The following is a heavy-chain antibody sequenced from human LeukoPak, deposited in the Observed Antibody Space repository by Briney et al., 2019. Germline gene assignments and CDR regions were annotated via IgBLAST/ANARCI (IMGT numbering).Heavy chain of an antibody. V-gene: IGHV3-23*01. CDR1: GFTFSSYA. Sequence: PGGSLRLSCAASGFTFSSYAMSWVRQAPGKGLEWVSAISGSGGSTYYADSVKGRCTISRDNSKNTLYLQMYSLRAEDTAVYYCADSYYYDSSGYFHFDYWGQGTLVTVSS. J-gene: IGHJ4*02. CDR3: ADSYYYDSSGYFHFDY. CDR2: ISGSGGST. D-gene: IGHD3-22*01.